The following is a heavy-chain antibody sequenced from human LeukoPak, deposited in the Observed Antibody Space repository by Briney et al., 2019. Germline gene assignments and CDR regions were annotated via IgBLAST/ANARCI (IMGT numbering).Heavy chain of an antibody. D-gene: IGHD7-27*01. CDR3: ARAPRSWGFDY. CDR2: ISSDGSDT. J-gene: IGHJ4*02. Sequence: GGSLRLSCAASGFSFSNYWMHWVRQAPGKGLVWVSRISSDGSDTIYADSVKGRFTISRDNSKNTLYLQMNSLRAEDTAVYYCARAPRSWGFDYWGQGTLVTVSS. V-gene: IGHV3-74*01. CDR1: GFSFSNYW.